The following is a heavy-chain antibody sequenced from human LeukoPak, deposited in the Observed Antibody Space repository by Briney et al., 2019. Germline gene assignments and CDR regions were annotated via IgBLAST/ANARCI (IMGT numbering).Heavy chain of an antibody. V-gene: IGHV4-39*01. Sequence: SETLSLTCTVSGGSISSSSYYWGWNRQPPGQGLVWIRSIYGSGTTYYNPSLKSRVTISVDTSKNQFSLKLSSVTAADTAVYYCARSTGGSFCYYYYMDVWGKGTTVTISS. CDR2: IYGSGTT. J-gene: IGHJ6*03. CDR3: ARSTGGSFCYYYYMDV. CDR1: GGSISSSSYY. D-gene: IGHD2-15*01.